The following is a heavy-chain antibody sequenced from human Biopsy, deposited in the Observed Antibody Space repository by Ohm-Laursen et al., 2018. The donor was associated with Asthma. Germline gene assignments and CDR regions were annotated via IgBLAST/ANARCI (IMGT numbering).Heavy chain of an antibody. CDR1: GASIRGSGSY. CDR2: THYSGST. D-gene: IGHD5-12*01. J-gene: IGHJ4*02. Sequence: GTLSLTCTVSGASIRGSGSYWAWIRQAPGKGPEWIGTTHYSGSTFYKPSLRGRVTMSLDTSTNQFSLRLRSVTATDTAVYYCASPVNRAFGGYEWAAVFDYWGQGILVTVSS. CDR3: ASPVNRAFGGYEWAAVFDY. V-gene: IGHV4-39*01.